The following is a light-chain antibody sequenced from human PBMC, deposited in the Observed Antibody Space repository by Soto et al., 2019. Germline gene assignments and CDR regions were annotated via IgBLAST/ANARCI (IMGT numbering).Light chain of an antibody. CDR2: GAS. J-gene: IGKJ1*01. CDR1: QSVSSSY. CDR3: QQYGSSPWT. Sequence: EIVLTRSPVTLSLRPVXTSTXXIIXSQSVSSSYLAWYQQKPGQAPRLLIYGASSRATGIPDRFSGSGSGTDFTLTISRLEPEDFAVYYCQQYGSSPWTFGQGTKVDIK. V-gene: IGKV3-20*01.